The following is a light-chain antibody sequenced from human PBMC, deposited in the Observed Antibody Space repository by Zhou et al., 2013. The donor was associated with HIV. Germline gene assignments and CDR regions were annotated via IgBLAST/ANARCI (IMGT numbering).Light chain of an antibody. V-gene: IGKV1-39*01. J-gene: IGKJ4*01. CDR3: QQSYTTPET. Sequence: DIQMTQSPSSLSASAGDRVTITCRASQTISNYLNWYQQKPGKAPTLLIYKASNLQSGVPSRFSGSGSGADFTLTINSLQPEDFATYFCQQSYTTPETFGGGTKVEMK. CDR2: KAS. CDR1: QTISNY.